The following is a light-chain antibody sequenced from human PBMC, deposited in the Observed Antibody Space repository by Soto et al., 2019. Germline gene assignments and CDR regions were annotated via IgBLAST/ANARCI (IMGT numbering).Light chain of an antibody. CDR3: QQYDNWPWT. CDR1: QSISDT. V-gene: IGKV3-15*01. Sequence: EIVMTQSPATLSVSPGGRATLSCRASQSISDTLAWYQQKPGQAPRLLIHGASTRAPGFPARFIGSGSGTDFTLTISSLQSEDFAVYYCQQYDNWPWTFVQGTKVEIK. J-gene: IGKJ1*01. CDR2: GAS.